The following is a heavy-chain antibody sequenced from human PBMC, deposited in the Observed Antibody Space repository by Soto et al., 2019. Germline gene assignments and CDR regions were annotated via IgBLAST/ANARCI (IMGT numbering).Heavy chain of an antibody. Sequence: PGESLKISCKGSGYSFTSYWISCVRQMPGKGLEWMGRIDPSDSYTNYSPSFQGHVTISAYKSISTAYLQWSSLKASDTAVYYCARNPVAGTSGYYYGMDVWGQGTTVTVSS. D-gene: IGHD6-19*01. CDR1: GYSFTSYW. V-gene: IGHV5-10-1*01. J-gene: IGHJ6*01. CDR3: ARNPVAGTSGYYYGMDV. CDR2: IDPSDSYT.